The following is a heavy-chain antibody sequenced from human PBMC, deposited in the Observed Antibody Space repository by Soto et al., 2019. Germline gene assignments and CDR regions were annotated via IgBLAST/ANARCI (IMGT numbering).Heavy chain of an antibody. CDR2: IYYSGST. CDR3: ARDRLRANYDFWSRTSLGYGMDV. CDR1: GGSISSGGYY. J-gene: IGHJ6*02. Sequence: SETLSLTCTVSGGSISSGGYYWSWIRQHPGKGLEWIGYIYYSGSTYYNPSLKSRVTISVDTSKNQFSLKLSSVTAADTAVYYCARDRLRANYDFWSRTSLGYGMDVWGQGTTVTVSS. V-gene: IGHV4-31*03. D-gene: IGHD3-3*01.